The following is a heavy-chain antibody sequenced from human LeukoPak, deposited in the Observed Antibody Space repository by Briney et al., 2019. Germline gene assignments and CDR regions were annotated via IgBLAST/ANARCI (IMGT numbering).Heavy chain of an antibody. J-gene: IGHJ4*02. Sequence: GGSLRLSCAASGFTFSSYSMNWVRQAPGKGLEWVSYISSSSSTIYYADSVKGRFTISRDNAKNSLYLQMNSLRAEGTAVYYCARDPPVLRFFFDYWGQGTLVTVSS. V-gene: IGHV3-48*01. CDR2: ISSSSSTI. D-gene: IGHD5-12*01. CDR3: ARDPPVLRFFFDY. CDR1: GFTFSSYS.